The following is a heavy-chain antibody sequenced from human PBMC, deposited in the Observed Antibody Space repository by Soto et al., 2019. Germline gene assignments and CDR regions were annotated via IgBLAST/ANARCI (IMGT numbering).Heavy chain of an antibody. CDR3: AGLNYGSGSYYWFDP. Sequence: SETLSLTCSVSGGSISSYYWSWIRQPPGKGLEWIGYIYSSGSTNYNPSLKSRVTISVDTSKNQFSLKLTSMTAADTAMYYCAGLNYGSGSYYWFDPWGQGTLVTVSS. CDR2: IYSSGST. J-gene: IGHJ5*02. D-gene: IGHD3-10*01. CDR1: GGSISSYY. V-gene: IGHV4-59*08.